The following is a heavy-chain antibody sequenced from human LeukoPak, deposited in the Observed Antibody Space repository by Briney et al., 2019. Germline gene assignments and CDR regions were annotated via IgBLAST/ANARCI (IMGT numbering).Heavy chain of an antibody. CDR2: IYYSGST. CDR3: AGTPPPSRYDFWSGYYFRGDAFDI. CDR1: GGSISSYY. Sequence: SETLSLTCTVSGGSISSYYWSWIRQSPGKGLEWIGYIYYSGSTNYNPSLKSRVTISVDTSKNQFSLKLSSVTAADTAVYYCAGTPPPSRYDFWSGYYFRGDAFDIWGQGTMVTVSS. J-gene: IGHJ3*02. V-gene: IGHV4-59*01. D-gene: IGHD3-3*01.